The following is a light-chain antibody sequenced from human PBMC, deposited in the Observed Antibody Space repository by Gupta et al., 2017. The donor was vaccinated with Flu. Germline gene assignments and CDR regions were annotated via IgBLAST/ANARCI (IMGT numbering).Light chain of an antibody. Sequence: QSVLYDSTKKDYLSWYQQKPGQPPKLLISWATTRESGVPDRFSASGSGTDFTLTIASLQAEDVAVYYCQQYYDVPFTFGGGTKVEIK. J-gene: IGKJ4*01. CDR1: QSVLYDSTKKDY. CDR2: WAT. V-gene: IGKV4-1*01. CDR3: QQYYDVPFT.